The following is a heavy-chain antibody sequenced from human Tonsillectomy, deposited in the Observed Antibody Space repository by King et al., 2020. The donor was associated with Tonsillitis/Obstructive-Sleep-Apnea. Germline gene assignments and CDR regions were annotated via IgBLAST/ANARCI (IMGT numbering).Heavy chain of an antibody. CDR2: ISSGGSTK. D-gene: IGHD2-2*01. J-gene: IGHJ5*01. Sequence: QLVQSGGGLVQPGGSLRLSCAASGFTFSSYEMNWVRQAPGKGLEWVSYISSGGSTKYYADSVKGRFTISRDNAKNSLHLQMNSLRAEDTAVYYCAREDCSTTTCYEGNSDWFDSWGQGTLVTVSS. V-gene: IGHV3-48*03. CDR3: AREDCSTTTCYEGNSDWFDS. CDR1: GFTFSSYE.